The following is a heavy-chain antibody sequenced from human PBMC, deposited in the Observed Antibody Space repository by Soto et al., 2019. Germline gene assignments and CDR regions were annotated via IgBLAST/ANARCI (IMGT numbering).Heavy chain of an antibody. CDR1: VFSLSTSGMW. J-gene: IGHJ5*02. V-gene: IGHV2-70*01. CDR3: ARSTQYYDFWSGYYGPSNWFDP. CDR2: IDWDDDK. Sequence: SGPTLVNPTHTLTLTCALSVFSLSTSGMWVSWIRKLPGKALDWLALIDWDDDKYYSTSLKTRLTISKDTSKNQVVLTMTNMDPVDTATYYCARSTQYYDFWSGYYGPSNWFDPWGQGTLVTVSS. D-gene: IGHD3-3*01.